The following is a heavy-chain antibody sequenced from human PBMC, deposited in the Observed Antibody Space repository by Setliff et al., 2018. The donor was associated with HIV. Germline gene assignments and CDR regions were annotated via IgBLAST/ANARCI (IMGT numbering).Heavy chain of an antibody. CDR3: TTAVAQNWYGSGNENY. CDR2: IKSKTDGETE. D-gene: IGHD3-10*01. V-gene: IGHV3-15*01. CDR1: GFTFSSYA. J-gene: IGHJ4*02. Sequence: SGGSLRLSCAASGFTFSSYAMSWVRQAPGKGLEWVGRIKSKTDGETEDYAAPVKGRFTISRDDSRSTLYLQMNSLITEDTALYYCTTAVAQNWYGSGNENYWGQGTLVTVSS.